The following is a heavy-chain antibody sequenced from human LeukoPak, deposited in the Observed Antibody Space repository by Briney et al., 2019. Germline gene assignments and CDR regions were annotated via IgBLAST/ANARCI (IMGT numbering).Heavy chain of an antibody. D-gene: IGHD3-10*01. J-gene: IGHJ3*02. Sequence: PGRSLRLSCAASGFTFSSYGMHWVRQAPGKGLEWVAVISYDGSNKYYADSVKGRFTISRDNSKNTLYLQMNSLRAEDTAVYYCAKGVLWFGTEGAFDIWGQGTMVTVSS. CDR2: ISYDGSNK. V-gene: IGHV3-30*18. CDR3: AKGVLWFGTEGAFDI. CDR1: GFTFSSYG.